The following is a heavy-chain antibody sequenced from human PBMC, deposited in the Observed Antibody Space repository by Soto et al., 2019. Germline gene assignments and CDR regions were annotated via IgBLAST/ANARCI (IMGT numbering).Heavy chain of an antibody. V-gene: IGHV4-31*03. D-gene: IGHD3-22*01. CDR2: IYYSGST. CDR3: ARDRDSSLGNWFDP. J-gene: IGHJ5*02. CDR1: GGSISSGGYD. Sequence: PSETLSLTCTVSGGSISSGGYDWSWIRQHPGKGLEWIGYIYYSGSTYYNPSLKSRVTISVDTSKNQFSLKLSSVTAADTAVYYCARDRDSSLGNWFDPCGRGPLVTVSS.